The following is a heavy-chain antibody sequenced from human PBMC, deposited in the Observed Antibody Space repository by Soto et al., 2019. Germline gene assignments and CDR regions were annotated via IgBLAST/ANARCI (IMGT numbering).Heavy chain of an antibody. J-gene: IGHJ4*01. CDR2: IHNDGSTT. D-gene: IGHD1-7*01. Sequence: EVQLVESGGGLVQPGGSVRLSCAASGFALSSYWMHWVRQAPGKGLMWVSRIHNDGSTTRYADSVKGRFTISRDNAKNTSYLQMSSLRVEDTAVYYCARDNSNSYWGQGTLVTVSS. V-gene: IGHV3-74*01. CDR1: GFALSSYW. CDR3: ARDNSNSY.